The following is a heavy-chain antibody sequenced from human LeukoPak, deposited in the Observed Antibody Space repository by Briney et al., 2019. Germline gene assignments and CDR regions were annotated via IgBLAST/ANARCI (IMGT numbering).Heavy chain of an antibody. CDR3: AKSVAIYFYYGLDV. V-gene: IGHV3-48*01. CDR1: GFTLSSYS. J-gene: IGHJ6*02. D-gene: IGHD3-3*01. CDR2: ISSSSSTI. Sequence: GSLRLSCAASGFTLSSYSMNWVRQAPGKGLEWVSYISSSSSTIYYADSVKGRFTISRDNAKNSLYLQMNSLRVEDTAPYYCAKSVAIYFYYGLDVWGQGTTVTVSS.